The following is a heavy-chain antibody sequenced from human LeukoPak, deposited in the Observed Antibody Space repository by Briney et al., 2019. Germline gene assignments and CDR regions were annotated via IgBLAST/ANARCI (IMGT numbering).Heavy chain of an antibody. J-gene: IGHJ4*02. Sequence: GGSLRLSCAASGFTFSTYGMHWVRQAPGKGLEWVAFIRYGGNKKYYADSVKGGFTISRDNSKNTLYLQMNSLRPEDTAVYYCARTPIAAAGYYFDYWGQGTLVTVSS. CDR3: ARTPIAAAGYYFDY. CDR1: GFTFSTYG. V-gene: IGHV3-30*02. D-gene: IGHD6-13*01. CDR2: IRYGGNKK.